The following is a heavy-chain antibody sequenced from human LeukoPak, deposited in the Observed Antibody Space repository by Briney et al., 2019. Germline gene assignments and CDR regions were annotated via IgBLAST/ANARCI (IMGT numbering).Heavy chain of an antibody. J-gene: IGHJ4*02. D-gene: IGHD2-2*02. CDR2: IKQDGSEK. CDR1: GFTFSSYW. Sequence: GGSLRLSCAASGFTFSSYWMSWVRQAPGKGLEWVANIKQDGSEKYYVDSVKCRFTISRDNAKNSLYLQMNSLRAEDTAVYYCASLYGSQVVPAAITDFDYWGQGTLVTVSS. CDR3: ASLYGSQVVPAAITDFDY. V-gene: IGHV3-7*01.